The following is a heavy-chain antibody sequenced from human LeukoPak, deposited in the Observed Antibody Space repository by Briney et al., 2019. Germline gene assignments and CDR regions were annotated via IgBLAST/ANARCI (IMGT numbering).Heavy chain of an antibody. CDR2: INPGTGGA. CDR1: GYIFTGYY. CDR3: ARERSDSSGYLAY. V-gene: IGHV1-2*02. J-gene: IGHJ4*02. D-gene: IGHD3-22*01. Sequence: ASVKVSCKASGYIFTGYYMHWLRQAPGQGLEWMGWINPGTGGASSAQKFQGRVTMTRDTSISTAYMELNRLRSDDTAVYYCARERSDSSGYLAYWGQGALVTVSS.